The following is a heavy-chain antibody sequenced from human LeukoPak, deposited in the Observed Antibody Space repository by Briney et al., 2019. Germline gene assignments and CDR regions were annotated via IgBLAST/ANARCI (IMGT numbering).Heavy chain of an antibody. CDR1: GYTFTSYD. D-gene: IGHD3-10*01. Sequence: GASVEVSCKASGYTFTSYDINWVRQATGQGLEWMGWMNPNSGNTGYAQKFQGRVTMTRNTSISTAYMELSSLRSEDTAVYYCARSRLMVRGGGQLNWFDPWGQGTLVTVSS. CDR3: ARSRLMVRGGGQLNWFDP. J-gene: IGHJ5*02. V-gene: IGHV1-8*02. CDR2: MNPNSGNT.